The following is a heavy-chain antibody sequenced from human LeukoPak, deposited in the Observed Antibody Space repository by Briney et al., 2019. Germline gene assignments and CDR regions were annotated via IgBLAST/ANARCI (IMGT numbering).Heavy chain of an antibody. D-gene: IGHD3-10*01. CDR3: ARVDVWFGESLGDAFDI. V-gene: IGHV3-48*04. CDR1: GFTFRSYS. CDR2: ISSSSSTI. J-gene: IGHJ3*02. Sequence: GGSLRLSCAASGFTFRSYSMNWVRQAPGKGLEWVSYISSSSSTIYYADSVKGRFTISRDNAKNSLYLQMNSLRAEDTAVYYCARVDVWFGESLGDAFDIWGQGTMVTVSS.